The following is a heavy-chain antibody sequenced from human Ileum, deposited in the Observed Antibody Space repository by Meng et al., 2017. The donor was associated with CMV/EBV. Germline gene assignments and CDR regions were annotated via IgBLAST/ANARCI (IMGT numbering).Heavy chain of an antibody. V-gene: IGHV2-5*01. D-gene: IGHD3-3*01. CDR1: GFSLSTNGVG. CDR2: IYWNDGE. Sequence: SGPTLVKPTQTLTLTCTLSGFSLSTNGVGVGWIRQPPGKALEWLALIYWNDGERYRPSLKSRLPITKNTSKNQVVLTMTNMDPVDTATYYCARLNDFWSGHLDYFDYWGQGTLVTVSS. J-gene: IGHJ4*02. CDR3: ARLNDFWSGHLDYFDY.